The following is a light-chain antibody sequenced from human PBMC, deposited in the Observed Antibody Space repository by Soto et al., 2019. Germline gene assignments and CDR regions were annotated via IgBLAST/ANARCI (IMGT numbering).Light chain of an antibody. CDR3: SSYGSSTTL. CDR1: SSDVGGYNY. CDR2: EVS. J-gene: IGLJ1*01. V-gene: IGLV2-14*01. Sequence: QSALTQPASVSGSPGQSITISCTGTSSDVGGYNYVSWYQQHPGKAPKLINYEVSNRPSGVSNRFSGSKSGNTASLTVAGHEAEEAADYCSSSYGSSTTLFGTGTKLTVL.